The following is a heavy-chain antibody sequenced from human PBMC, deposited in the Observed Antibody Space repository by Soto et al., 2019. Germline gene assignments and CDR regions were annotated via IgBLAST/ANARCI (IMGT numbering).Heavy chain of an antibody. CDR2: ITPILGTP. V-gene: IGHV1-69*01. CDR3: GRGGSGSRGDY. J-gene: IGHJ4*02. CDR1: GGAFSNFA. Sequence: QVQLVQSGAEMKKPGSSVKVSCKTSGGAFSNFAVSWVRQAPGQGLEWVGGITPILGTPSYAQKVQGRVTITADVSTTSAYMEITSLTSEDTALDYCGRGGSGSRGDYWGQGTLVTVSS. D-gene: IGHD3-10*01.